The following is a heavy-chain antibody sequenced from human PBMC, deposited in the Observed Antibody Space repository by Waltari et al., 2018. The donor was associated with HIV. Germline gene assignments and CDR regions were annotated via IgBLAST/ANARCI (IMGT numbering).Heavy chain of an antibody. V-gene: IGHV3-74*03. D-gene: IGHD3-22*01. CDR3: VRDYDSSGYYSANWFDP. J-gene: IGHJ5*02. CDR1: GFTFRSYW. Sequence: EVQLVESGGGLVQPGGSLRLSCVASGFTFRSYWMHWVRQGPGRGLVWVSRINNDGSNTKYADSVKGRFTISRDNAKNTLYLQMNSLRAEDTAVYSCVRDYDSSGYYSANWFDPWGQGTLVTVSS. CDR2: INNDGSNT.